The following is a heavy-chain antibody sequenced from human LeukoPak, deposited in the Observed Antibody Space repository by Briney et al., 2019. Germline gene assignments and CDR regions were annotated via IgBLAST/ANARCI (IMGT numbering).Heavy chain of an antibody. V-gene: IGHV4-61*01. J-gene: IGHJ4*02. Sequence: SETLSLTCTVSGGSVSSGTYYWSWIRQPPGTGLEWIGYIYYSGSTNYNPSLKSRVTISVDTSKNQFSLKLSSVTAADTAVYYCASLRSDSSGYYNFRIDYWGQGTLVTVSS. CDR1: GGSVSSGTYY. CDR3: ASLRSDSSGYYNFRIDY. D-gene: IGHD3-22*01. CDR2: IYYSGST.